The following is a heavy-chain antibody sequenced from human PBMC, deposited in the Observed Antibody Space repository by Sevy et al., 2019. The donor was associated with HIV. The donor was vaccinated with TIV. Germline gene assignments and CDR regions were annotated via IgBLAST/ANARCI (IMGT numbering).Heavy chain of an antibody. Sequence: GGYLRLSCAASGFTFSKYSMSWVRQPPGKGLEWVSTLSFGCGEINYADSVKGRFTISRVNSKSSVYLQMNNLGPEDTAVYYCAREGCTKPHDYWGQGTLVTVSS. V-gene: IGHV3-23*01. CDR1: GFTFSKYS. J-gene: IGHJ4*02. CDR2: LSFGCGEI. CDR3: AREGCTKPHDY. D-gene: IGHD2-8*01.